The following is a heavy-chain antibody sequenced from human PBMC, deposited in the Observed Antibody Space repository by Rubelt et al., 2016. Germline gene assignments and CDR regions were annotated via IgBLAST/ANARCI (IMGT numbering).Heavy chain of an antibody. J-gene: IGHJ4*02. CDR1: GGSINSHY. D-gene: IGHD3-16*01. CDR3: ARQSVGAFDY. CDR2: IYYSGST. Sequence: QVQLQESGPGLVKPSETLSLTCTVSGGSINSHYWSWIRQPPGKGLEWIGYIYYSGSTNYNPSLKSRVTISVDTSKNQLSRKLRSVTAADTAVYYWARQSVGAFDYWGQGTLVTVSS. V-gene: IGHV4-59*08.